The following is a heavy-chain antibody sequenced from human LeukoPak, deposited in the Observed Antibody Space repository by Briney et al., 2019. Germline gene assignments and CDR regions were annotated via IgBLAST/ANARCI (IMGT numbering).Heavy chain of an antibody. CDR2: ISAYNGNT. D-gene: IGHD6-13*01. V-gene: IGHV1-18*01. CDR1: DYTFISYG. J-gene: IGHJ4*02. CDR3: ARDTSRSSSWYYVDY. Sequence: ASVKVSCKASDYTFISYGISWVRRAPGQGLEWMGWISAYNGNTNYAQKLQGRVTMTTDTSTSTAYMELRSLRSDDTAVYYCARDTSRSSSWYYVDYWGQGTLVTVSS.